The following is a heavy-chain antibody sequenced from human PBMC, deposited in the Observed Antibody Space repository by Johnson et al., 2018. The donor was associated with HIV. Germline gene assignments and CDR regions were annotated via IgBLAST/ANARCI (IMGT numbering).Heavy chain of an antibody. J-gene: IGHJ3*02. Sequence: VQLVESGGGLVKPGGSLRLSCAASGFTFSNAWMSWVRQAPGKGLEWVGRIKSKTDGGTTDYAAPVKGRFTISRDDSKNTLYLQMNSLRAEDTAVYYCTTGTGYYYGSGSYSHAFDIWGQGTMVTVSS. CDR3: TTGTGYYYGSGSYSHAFDI. D-gene: IGHD3-10*01. V-gene: IGHV3-15*01. CDR1: GFTFSNAW. CDR2: IKSKTDGGTT.